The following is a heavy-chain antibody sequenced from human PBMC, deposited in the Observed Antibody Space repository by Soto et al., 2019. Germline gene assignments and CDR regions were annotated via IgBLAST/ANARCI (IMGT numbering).Heavy chain of an antibody. V-gene: IGHV3-74*01. CDR3: ARGTRVIPAESDFDY. CDR2: TNTDGSST. Sequence: EVQLVESGGGLVQPGGSLRLSCAASGFTFSTYWMHWVRQAPGKGLVWVSRTNTDGSSTTYADSVEGRFTISRDNAKNTLYLQMNSLRAEDTAAYYCARGTRVIPAESDFDYWGQGTLVTVSS. J-gene: IGHJ4*02. CDR1: GFTFSTYW. D-gene: IGHD2-2*01.